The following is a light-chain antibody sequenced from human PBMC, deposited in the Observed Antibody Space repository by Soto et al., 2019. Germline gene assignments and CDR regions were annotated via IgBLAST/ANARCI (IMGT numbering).Light chain of an antibody. CDR2: DAS. Sequence: EIVMTQSPATLSVSPGEGATLSCKASQNVYNNLAWYQQRPGQPPRLVIYDASTRSTGISARFSSSGYGTQFTLTISRLPSEDFEDYYCQQCRNWPLTFGGGTKVEIK. CDR3: QQCRNWPLT. V-gene: IGKV3-15*01. CDR1: QNVYNN. J-gene: IGKJ4*01.